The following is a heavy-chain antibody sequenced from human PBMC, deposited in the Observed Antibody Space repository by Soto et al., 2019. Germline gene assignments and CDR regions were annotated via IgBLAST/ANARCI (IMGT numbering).Heavy chain of an antibody. CDR3: TRGAAQGMVNYYRMDV. V-gene: IGHV3-49*04. Sequence: GGSLRLSCTVSGFTFGDYIMSWVRQAPGKGLEWVGFIRSKAYGGTTEYAASVKGRFTISRDDSKSIAYLEMNSLKTEDTAVYYCTRGAAQGMVNYYRMDVWGQGTTVTVSS. D-gene: IGHD6-6*01. CDR2: IRSKAYGGTT. CDR1: GFTFGDYI. J-gene: IGHJ6*02.